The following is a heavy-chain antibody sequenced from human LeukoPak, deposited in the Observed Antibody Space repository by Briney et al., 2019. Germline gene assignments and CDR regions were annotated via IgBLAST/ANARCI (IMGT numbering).Heavy chain of an antibody. CDR1: GFTFSDYY. V-gene: IGHV3-11*06. J-gene: IGHJ6*02. Sequence: PGGSLRLSCAASGFTFSDYYMSWIRQAPGKGLEWVSYISISSTYTNYADSVKGRFTISRDNARKSLYLQMNSLRAEDTAVYYCARDFRVDILTGYYYYGTDVWGQGTTVTVSS. CDR2: ISISSTYT. D-gene: IGHD3-9*01. CDR3: ARDFRVDILTGYYYYGTDV.